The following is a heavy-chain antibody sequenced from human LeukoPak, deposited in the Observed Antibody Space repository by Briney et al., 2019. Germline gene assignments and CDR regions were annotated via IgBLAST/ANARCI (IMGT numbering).Heavy chain of an antibody. CDR1: GFTFSSYA. CDR3: ASHLRGDCEIDY. V-gene: IGHV3-23*01. CDR2: ISGSGGST. Sequence: PGGSLRLSCAASGFTFSSYAMSWVRQAPGRGLEWVSAISGSGGSTYYADSVKGRFTISRDNSKNTLYLQMNSLRAEDTAVYYCASHLRGDCEIDYWGQGTLVTVSS. J-gene: IGHJ4*02. D-gene: IGHD2-21*02.